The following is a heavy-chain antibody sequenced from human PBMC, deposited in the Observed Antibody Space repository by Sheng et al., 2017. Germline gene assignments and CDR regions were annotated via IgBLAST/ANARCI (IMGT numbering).Heavy chain of an antibody. CDR3: ARGPYYGSGSYYRWFDP. D-gene: IGHD3-10*01. V-gene: IGHV1-69*13. Sequence: QVQLVQSGAEVKKPGSSVKVSCKASGGSFSSYPISWVRQAPGQGLEWMGGIIPMFGKANYAQKSQGRVTITADESTSTAYMELSSLRSEDTAVYYCARGPYYGSGSYYRWFDPWGQGTLVTVSS. CDR1: GGSFSSYP. CDR2: IIPMFGKA. J-gene: IGHJ5*02.